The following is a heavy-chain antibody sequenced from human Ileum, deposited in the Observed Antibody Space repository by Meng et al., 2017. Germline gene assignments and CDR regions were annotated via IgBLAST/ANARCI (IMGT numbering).Heavy chain of an antibody. D-gene: IGHD1-1*01. CDR1: GYTFTTHG. CDR2: MNTDKGNT. J-gene: IGHJ4*02. V-gene: IGHV1-18*01. Sequence: QVHLVQSGADVKKPGASVNVSCNASGYTFTTHGISWVRQAPGQGLEWMGWMNTDKGNTNYAQKFQGRVTMTRDTSTSTAYMELRSLKADDTAVYYCAREGAYNGGDYWGQGTLVTVSS. CDR3: AREGAYNGGDY.